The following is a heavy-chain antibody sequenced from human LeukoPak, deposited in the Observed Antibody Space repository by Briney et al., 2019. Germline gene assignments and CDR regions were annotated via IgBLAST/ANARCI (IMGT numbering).Heavy chain of an antibody. V-gene: IGHV3-53*01. Sequence: GGSLRLSCAASGFTVNSNYMSWIRQAPWKGLEWVSVIYSGGSTYYADSVKGRFTISRDNSKNTLYLQMNSLRAEDTAVYYCAKASSSGTHAFDIWGQGTMVTVSS. J-gene: IGHJ3*02. CDR3: AKASSSGTHAFDI. D-gene: IGHD6-19*01. CDR2: IYSGGST. CDR1: GFTVNSNY.